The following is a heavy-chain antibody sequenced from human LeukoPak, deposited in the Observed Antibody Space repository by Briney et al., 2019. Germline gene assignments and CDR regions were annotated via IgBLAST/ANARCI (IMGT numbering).Heavy chain of an antibody. V-gene: IGHV3-30-3*01. Sequence: HTGGSLRLSGAASGFTFSSYTMHWVRQAPGKGLEWVAVISYDGSNKYYADSVKGRFTISRDNSKNTLYLQMNSLGAEDTAVYYCARGSYYYDSSGYYFWGQGTLVTVSS. CDR1: GFTFSSYT. D-gene: IGHD3-22*01. CDR2: ISYDGSNK. CDR3: ARGSYYYDSSGYYF. J-gene: IGHJ4*02.